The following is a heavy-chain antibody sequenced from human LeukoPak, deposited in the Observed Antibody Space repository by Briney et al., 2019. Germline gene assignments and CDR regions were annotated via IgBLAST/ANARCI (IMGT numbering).Heavy chain of an antibody. CDR1: GGTFSSYA. V-gene: IGHV1-69*13. D-gene: IGHD5-18*01. Sequence: SVTVSCTASGGTFSSYAISWVRQAPGQGLEWMGGIIPIFGTANYAQKFQGRVTITADESTSTAYMELSSLRSEDTAVYYCARAIYSYGSWFDPWGQGTLVTVSS. CDR3: ARAIYSYGSWFDP. J-gene: IGHJ5*02. CDR2: IIPIFGTA.